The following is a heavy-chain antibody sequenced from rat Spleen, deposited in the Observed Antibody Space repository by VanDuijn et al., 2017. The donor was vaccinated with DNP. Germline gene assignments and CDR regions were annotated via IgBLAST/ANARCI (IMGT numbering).Heavy chain of an antibody. J-gene: IGHJ2*01. CDR3: ATRNSGYGGYFDY. Sequence: EVQLVESGGGLVQPGRSLKLSCAASGITFSDYYMAWVRLAPTKGLEWVASVSYDGDGTYYRDSVKGRFTISRDNAKSSLNLQMDSLRSGDTATYYCATRNSGYGGYFDYWGQGVMVTVSS. CDR2: VSYDGDGT. D-gene: IGHD4-3*01. V-gene: IGHV5-20*01. CDR1: GITFSDYY.